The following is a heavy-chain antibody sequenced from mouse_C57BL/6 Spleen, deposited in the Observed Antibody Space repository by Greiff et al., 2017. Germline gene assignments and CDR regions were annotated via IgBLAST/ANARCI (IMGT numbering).Heavy chain of an antibody. V-gene: IGHV7-3*01. CDR3: ARFYDYDDYFDY. J-gene: IGHJ2*01. CDR1: GFTFTDYY. Sequence: EVKLMESGGGLVQPGGSLSLSCAASGFTFTDYYMSWVRQPPGTALEWLGFIRNKANGYTTEYSASVKGRFTISRDNSQSILYLQMNALRAEDSATYYCARFYDYDDYFDYWGQGTTLTVSS. D-gene: IGHD2-4*01. CDR2: IRNKANGYTT.